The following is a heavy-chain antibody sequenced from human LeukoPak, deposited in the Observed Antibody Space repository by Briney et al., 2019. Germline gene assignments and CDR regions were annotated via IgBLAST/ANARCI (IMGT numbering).Heavy chain of an antibody. D-gene: IGHD2-2*02. V-gene: IGHV1-24*01. J-gene: IGHJ1*01. CDR1: GYTLTELS. Sequence: ASVKVSCKVSGYTLTELSMHWVRQAPGKGLEWMGGFDPEDGETIYAQKFQGRVTMTEDTSTDTAYMELSSLRSEDTAVYYCATETRSNIVVVPAAIPRYFQHWGQGTLATVSS. CDR2: FDPEDGET. CDR3: ATETRSNIVVVPAAIPRYFQH.